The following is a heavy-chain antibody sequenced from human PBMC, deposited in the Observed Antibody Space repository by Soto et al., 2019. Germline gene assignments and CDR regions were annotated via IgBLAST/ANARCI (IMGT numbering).Heavy chain of an antibody. CDR3: ARRGSGSYYR. Sequence: PSETLSLTCAVYGGSLSGYYWSWIRQPPGKGLEWIGEINHSGSTNYNPSLKSRVTISVDTSKNQFSLKLSSVTAADTAVYYCARRGSGSYYRWGQGTLVTVSS. CDR2: INHSGST. CDR1: GGSLSGYY. V-gene: IGHV4-34*01. J-gene: IGHJ4*02. D-gene: IGHD3-10*01.